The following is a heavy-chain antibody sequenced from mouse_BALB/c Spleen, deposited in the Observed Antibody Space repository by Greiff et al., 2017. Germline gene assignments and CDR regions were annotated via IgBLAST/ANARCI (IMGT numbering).Heavy chain of an antibody. V-gene: IGHV5-17*02. D-gene: IGHD3-3*01. CDR2: ISSGSSTI. CDR3: ARWGTRNYFDY. J-gene: IGHJ2*01. CDR1: GFTFSSFG. Sequence: EVKLQESGGGLVQPGGSRKLSCAASGFTFSSFGMHWVRQAPEKGLEWVAYISSGSSTIYYADTVKGRFTISRDNPKNTLFLQMTSLRSEDTAIYYCARWGTRNYFDYWGQGTTLTVSS.